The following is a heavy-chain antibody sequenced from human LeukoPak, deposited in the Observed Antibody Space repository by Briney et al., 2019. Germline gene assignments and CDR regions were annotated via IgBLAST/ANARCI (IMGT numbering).Heavy chain of an antibody. CDR1: GGSISSSSYY. Sequence: SETLSLNCTVSGGSISSSSYYWGWIRQPPGKGLEWIGSIYYSGSTYYNPSLKSRVTISVDTSKNQFSLKLSSVTAADTAVYYCASYDPSFDYWGQGTLVTVSS. CDR2: IYYSGST. D-gene: IGHD3-3*01. J-gene: IGHJ4*02. CDR3: ASYDPSFDY. V-gene: IGHV4-39*01.